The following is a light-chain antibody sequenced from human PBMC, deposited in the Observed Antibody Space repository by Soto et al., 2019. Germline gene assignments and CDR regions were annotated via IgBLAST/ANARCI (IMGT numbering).Light chain of an antibody. J-gene: IGLJ2*01. V-gene: IGLV2-14*01. Sequence: QSALTQPASVSGSPGQSITISCTGTRSDVGGYNYVSWYQQHPGKAPKLMIYDVSNRPSGVSNRFSGSKSGNTASLTISGLQAEDEADYYCSSYTSSSPAFGGGTKLTVL. CDR2: DVS. CDR1: RSDVGGYNY. CDR3: SSYTSSSPA.